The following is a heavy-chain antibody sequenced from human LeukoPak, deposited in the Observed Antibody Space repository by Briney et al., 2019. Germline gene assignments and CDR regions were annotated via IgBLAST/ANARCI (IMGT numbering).Heavy chain of an antibody. Sequence: GGSLRLSCAASGFTVSSNYMSWVRQAPGKGLEWVSVIYGGGSTYYADSVKGRFTISRDNSKNTLYLQMNSLRAEDTAVYYCAKIDDSSGYPYFDYWGQGTLVTVSS. CDR1: GFTVSSNY. CDR2: IYGGGST. J-gene: IGHJ4*02. CDR3: AKIDDSSGYPYFDY. V-gene: IGHV3-66*01. D-gene: IGHD3-22*01.